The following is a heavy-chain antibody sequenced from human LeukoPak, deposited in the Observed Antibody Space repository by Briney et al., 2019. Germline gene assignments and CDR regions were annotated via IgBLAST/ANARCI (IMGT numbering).Heavy chain of an antibody. CDR1: GGSIGSYY. Sequence: SETLSLTCTVSGGSIGSYYWSWIRQPPGKGLEWIGYIYYSGSTNYNPSLKSRVTISVDTSKNQFSLKLSSVTAADTAVYYCASSGWYGPATLGYWGQGTLVTVSS. J-gene: IGHJ4*02. D-gene: IGHD6-19*01. V-gene: IGHV4-59*08. CDR3: ASSGWYGPATLGY. CDR2: IYYSGST.